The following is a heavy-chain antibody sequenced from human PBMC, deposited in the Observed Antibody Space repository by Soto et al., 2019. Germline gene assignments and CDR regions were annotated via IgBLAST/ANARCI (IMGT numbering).Heavy chain of an antibody. V-gene: IGHV4-59*08. CDR3: ARGTPSPLIVRSSRGPWFDP. D-gene: IGHD2-15*01. Sequence: ASETLSLTCAVSGVSISSYYWSWIRQPPGKGLEWIGYMYYGGRTNYNPSLKSRVTISVDTSKMQVSLKLSSVTAADTAVYFCARGTPSPLIVRSSRGPWFDPWGQGTLVTAPQ. CDR2: MYYGGRT. J-gene: IGHJ5*02. CDR1: GVSISSYY.